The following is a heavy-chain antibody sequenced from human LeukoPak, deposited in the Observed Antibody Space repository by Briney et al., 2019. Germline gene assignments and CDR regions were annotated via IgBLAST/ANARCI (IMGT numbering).Heavy chain of an antibody. V-gene: IGHV1-18*01. CDR2: ISAYNGNT. J-gene: IGHJ4*02. CDR3: ARDYYDSSGYTPAY. Sequence: ASVKVSCKASGYTFTSYGISWVRQAPGQGLEWMGWISAYNGNTNYAQKLQGRVTITTDTSTSTAYMELRSLRSDDTAVYYCARDYYDSSGYTPAYWGQGTLVTVSS. CDR1: GYTFTSYG. D-gene: IGHD3-22*01.